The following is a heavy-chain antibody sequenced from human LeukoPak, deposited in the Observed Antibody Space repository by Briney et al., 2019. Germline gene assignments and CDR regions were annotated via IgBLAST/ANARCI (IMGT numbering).Heavy chain of an antibody. CDR3: ARLVVAATNYDY. J-gene: IGHJ4*02. CDR1: GGSFSDYY. CDR2: INHSGST. V-gene: IGHV4-34*01. Sequence: SETLSLTCAVYGGSFSDYYWTWIRQPPGKGLEWIGEINHSGSTNYNPSLKSRVTISVDTSKKQFFLRLSSVTAADTAVYYCARLVVAATNYDYWGQGTLVTVSS. D-gene: IGHD2-15*01.